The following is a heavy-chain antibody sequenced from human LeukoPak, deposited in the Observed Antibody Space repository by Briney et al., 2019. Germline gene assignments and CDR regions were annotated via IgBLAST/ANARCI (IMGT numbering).Heavy chain of an antibody. V-gene: IGHV1-8*01. CDR2: MNPIGGNT. CDR1: GYTFTSYD. D-gene: IGHD3-10*01. Sequence: ASVKVSCKASGYTFTSYDISWVRQATGQGLEWMGWMNPIGGNTGYAQKFQGRVTMTRNTSISTAYMEVSSLRSEDPAVYYCATVTVRGACDIWRQGTLLTVSS. J-gene: IGHJ3*02. CDR3: ATVTVRGACDI.